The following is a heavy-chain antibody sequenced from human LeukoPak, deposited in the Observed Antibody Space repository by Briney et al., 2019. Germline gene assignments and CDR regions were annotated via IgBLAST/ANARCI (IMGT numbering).Heavy chain of an antibody. CDR3: ARHGWISYSIYSPVDY. V-gene: IGHV4-39*01. D-gene: IGHD4-11*01. CDR1: GGSISSSTYY. J-gene: IGHJ4*02. CDR2: IYYSGST. Sequence: PSETLSLTCTVSGGSISSSTYYWGWIRQPPGKGLEWIGSIYYSGSTYYNPSLKSRVTTSVDTSKNQFSLKLSSVTAADTAMYYCARHGWISYSIYSPVDYWGQGTLVTVSS.